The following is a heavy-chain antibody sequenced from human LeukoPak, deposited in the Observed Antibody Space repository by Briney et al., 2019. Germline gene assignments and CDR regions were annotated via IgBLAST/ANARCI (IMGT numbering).Heavy chain of an antibody. D-gene: IGHD7-27*01. Sequence: ETLSLTCTVSGGSISSSSYYWGWIRQPPGKGLEWIGSIYYSGSTYYNPSLKSRVTISVDTSKNQFSLKLSSVTAADTAVYYCARGVLGPYYFDLWGRGTLVTVSS. V-gene: IGHV4-39*07. CDR3: ARGVLGPYYFDL. J-gene: IGHJ2*01. CDR2: IYYSGST. CDR1: GGSISSSSYY.